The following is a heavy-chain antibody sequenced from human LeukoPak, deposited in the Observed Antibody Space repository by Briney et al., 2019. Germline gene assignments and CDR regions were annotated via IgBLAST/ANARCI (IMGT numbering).Heavy chain of an antibody. CDR2: IYHSGTT. D-gene: IGHD6-13*01. V-gene: IGHV4-38-2*02. CDR1: GFSITSGYY. CDR3: ARVVSSSWYFVDY. J-gene: IGHJ4*02. Sequence: SETLSLTCNVSGFSITSGYYWGWIRQPPGKGLEWIGSIYHSGTTHFNPSFKSRVTISVDTSKNQFSLKLNSVTAADTAVYYCARVVSSSWYFVDYWGQGTLVTVSS.